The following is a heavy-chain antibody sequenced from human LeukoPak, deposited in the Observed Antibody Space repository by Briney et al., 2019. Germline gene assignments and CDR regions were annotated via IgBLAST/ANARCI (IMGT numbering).Heavy chain of an antibody. CDR2: ITNTGGTI. CDR1: GFTFSDYY. J-gene: IGHJ5*02. D-gene: IGHD6-19*01. Sequence: GGSLRLSCAASGFTFSDYYMSWIRQAPGKGLEWISYITNTGGTIKYADSVKGRFTISRDNAKNSLYLQMNSLRAEDTALYYCARDGLAVAGNFDPWGQGTLVTVSS. V-gene: IGHV3-11*01. CDR3: ARDGLAVAGNFDP.